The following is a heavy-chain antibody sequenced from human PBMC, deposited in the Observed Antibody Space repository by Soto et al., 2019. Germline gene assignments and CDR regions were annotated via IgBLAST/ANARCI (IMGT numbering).Heavy chain of an antibody. Sequence: ASVKVSCKASGYTFTGYYMHWVRQAPGQGLEWMGWINPNSGGTNYAQKFQGWVTMTRDTSISTAYMERSRLRSDDTAVYYCATVFNWGRSLTAFDIWGQGTMVTVSS. CDR1: GYTFTGYY. CDR2: INPNSGGT. CDR3: ATVFNWGRSLTAFDI. V-gene: IGHV1-2*04. J-gene: IGHJ3*02. D-gene: IGHD7-27*01.